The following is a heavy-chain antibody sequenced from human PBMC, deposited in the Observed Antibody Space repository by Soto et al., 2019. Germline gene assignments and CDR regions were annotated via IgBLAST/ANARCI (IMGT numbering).Heavy chain of an antibody. Sequence: EVQLVESGGGLVQPGGSLRLSCAASGFTFSSYSMNWVRQAPGKGLEWVSYISSSSSTIYYADSVKGRFTISRDNAENALYLQMNSLRDADTAVYYCAREGGSLNWFDPWGQGTLVTVSS. V-gene: IGHV3-48*02. CDR2: ISSSSSTI. J-gene: IGHJ5*02. D-gene: IGHD1-26*01. CDR1: GFTFSSYS. CDR3: AREGGSLNWFDP.